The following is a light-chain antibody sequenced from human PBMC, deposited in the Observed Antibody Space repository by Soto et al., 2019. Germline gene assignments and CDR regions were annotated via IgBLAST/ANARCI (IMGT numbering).Light chain of an antibody. CDR3: QHGHNWPLT. Sequence: EIVMTQSPATLSVSPGERATLSCRASQSISSELAWYQQRPGQPPRLLIYGASTRATGVPDRFTGSGSGSDFTLTIRGLQSEDFAVYYCQHGHNWPLTFGQGTRLEI. CDR2: GAS. J-gene: IGKJ2*01. V-gene: IGKV3-15*01. CDR1: QSISSE.